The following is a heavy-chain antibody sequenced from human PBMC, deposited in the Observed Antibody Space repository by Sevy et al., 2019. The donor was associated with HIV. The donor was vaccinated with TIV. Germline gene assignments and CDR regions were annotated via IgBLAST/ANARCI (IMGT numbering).Heavy chain of an antibody. CDR2: ISSSSSTI. J-gene: IGHJ5*02. V-gene: IGHV3-11*01. Sequence: GGSLRLSCAASGFTFSDYYMSWIRQAPGKGLEWVSYISSSSSTIYYADSVKGRFTISRDNAKNSLYLQMNSLRAEDTAVYYCAREILWFGEYGWFDPWGQGTLVTVSS. CDR3: AREILWFGEYGWFDP. CDR1: GFTFSDYY. D-gene: IGHD3-10*01.